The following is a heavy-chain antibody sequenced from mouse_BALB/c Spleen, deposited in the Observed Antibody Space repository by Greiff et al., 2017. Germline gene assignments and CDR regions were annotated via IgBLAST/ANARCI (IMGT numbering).Heavy chain of an antibody. Sequence: VQLVESGPGLVAPSQSLSITCTVSGFSLTSYGVHWVRQPPGKGLEWMGVIWAGGSTNYNSALMSRLSISKDNSKSQVFLKMNSLQTDDTAMYYCARDGGYGSSWFAYWGQGTLVTVSA. CDR1: GFSLTSYG. CDR3: ARDGGYGSSWFAY. V-gene: IGHV2-9*02. J-gene: IGHJ3*01. CDR2: IWAGGST. D-gene: IGHD1-1*01.